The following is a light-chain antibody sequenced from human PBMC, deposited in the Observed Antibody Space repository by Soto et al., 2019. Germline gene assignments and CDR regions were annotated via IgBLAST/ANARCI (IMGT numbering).Light chain of an antibody. J-gene: IGLJ1*01. CDR2: DVT. CDR1: SSDVGGYNY. CDR3: CSYAGSYTFV. V-gene: IGLV2-11*01. Sequence: QSVLTQPRTVSGSPGQSVTISCTGTSSDVGGYNYVSWYQQHPGRAPKLMIYDVTKRPSGVPDRFSGSKSGNTASLTISGLQADDEAAYYCCSYAGSYTFVFGTGTKLTVL.